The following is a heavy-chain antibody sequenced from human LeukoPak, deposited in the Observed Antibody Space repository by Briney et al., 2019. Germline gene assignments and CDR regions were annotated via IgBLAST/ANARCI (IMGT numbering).Heavy chain of an antibody. J-gene: IGHJ4*02. CDR1: GYTFTGYY. D-gene: IGHD5-18*01. CDR2: INPNSGGT. CDR3: ARESGYSYGYGGVFDY. Sequence: ASVKVSCKASGYTFTGYYMHWVRQAPGQGLEWMGWINPNSGGTNYAQKFQGRVTMTRDTSISTAYMELSRLRSDDTAVYYCARESGYSYGYGGVFDYWGQGTLVTVSS. V-gene: IGHV1-2*02.